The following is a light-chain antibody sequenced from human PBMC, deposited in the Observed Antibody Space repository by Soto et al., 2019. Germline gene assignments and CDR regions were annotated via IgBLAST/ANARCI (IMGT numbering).Light chain of an antibody. CDR2: SVS. Sequence: EVVVTQSPGTLSLSPGERATLSCRTSHIVSSNYLAWYQHKPGQSPRLLIYSVSSRATGIPDRFSGSGSGSDFTLTISRLEPEDFAVYYCRNYGGSPTFGQGTKVDIK. CDR1: HIVSSNY. V-gene: IGKV3-20*01. CDR3: RNYGGSPT. J-gene: IGKJ1*01.